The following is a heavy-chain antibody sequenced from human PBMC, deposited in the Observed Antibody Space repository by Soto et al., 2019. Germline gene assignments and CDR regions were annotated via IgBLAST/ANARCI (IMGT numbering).Heavy chain of an antibody. CDR2: INPNGGVT. J-gene: IGHJ6*03. CDR3: ASARGGAAATLDYYYYYLDI. V-gene: IGHV1-2*02. Sequence: GASVKVSCKTSGDSFNDYYIHWVRQAPGQGLEWMGWINPNGGVTKYAQKFQGRVTVTRDTSIRTVYMELSSLRSDDTAVSYCASARGGAAATLDYYYYYLDIWGKGTTVTVSS. CDR1: GDSFNDYY. D-gene: IGHD3-16*01.